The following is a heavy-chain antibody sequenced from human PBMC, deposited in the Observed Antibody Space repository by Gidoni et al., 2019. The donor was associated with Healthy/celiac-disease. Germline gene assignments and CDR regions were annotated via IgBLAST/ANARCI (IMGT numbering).Heavy chain of an antibody. CDR2: ISSSGSTI. D-gene: IGHD3-22*01. J-gene: IGHJ4*02. CDR1: GFTFSSYS. V-gene: IGHV3-21*01. Sequence: EVQLVESGGGLVKPGGSLRLSCAASGFTFSSYSMNWVRQAPGKGREWVSSISSSGSTIYYADSVKGRFTISRDNAKNSLYLQMNSLRAEDTAVYYCARRGYDSSGYYYGLGYWGQGTLVTVSS. CDR3: ARRGYDSSGYYYGLGY.